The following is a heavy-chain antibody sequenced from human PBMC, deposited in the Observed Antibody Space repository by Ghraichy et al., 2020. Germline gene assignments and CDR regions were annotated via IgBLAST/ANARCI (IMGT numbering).Heavy chain of an antibody. Sequence: GYIYYTGSTNYDPSLKSRVTISLDRSKNQFSLKLSSVTTADTAVYYCARDRRVSTISPDAFDIWG. J-gene: IGHJ3*02. CDR3: ARDRRVSTISPDAFDI. D-gene: IGHD5/OR15-5a*01. V-gene: IGHV4-59*01. CDR2: IYYTGST.